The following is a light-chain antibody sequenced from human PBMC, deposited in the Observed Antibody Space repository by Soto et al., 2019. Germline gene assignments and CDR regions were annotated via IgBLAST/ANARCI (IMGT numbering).Light chain of an antibody. CDR2: DVN. CDR1: RSDIGAYNF. CDR3: TSWTTSTTMI. J-gene: IGLJ2*01. Sequence: QSALTQPDSVSGSPGQSITISCTGTRSDIGAYNFVSWYQQHPGKAPKLILYDVNIRPSGVSYRFSGSKSGNTASLTISGLQAEDEADYYCTSWTTSTTMIFGGGTKVTVL. V-gene: IGLV2-14*03.